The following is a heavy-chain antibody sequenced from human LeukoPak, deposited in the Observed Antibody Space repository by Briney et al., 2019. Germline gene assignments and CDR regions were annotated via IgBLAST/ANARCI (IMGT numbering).Heavy chain of an antibody. CDR1: GGSISDYY. Sequence: PSETLSLTCTVSGGSISDYYWSWIRQPPGKRLEWLGYIYYSGTTNYNPSLKSRVTISVDTSRNRLSLKLSSVTAADTAVYYCARDSSSSWFDSWGQGTLVTVSS. D-gene: IGHD6-13*01. V-gene: IGHV4-59*01. CDR2: IYYSGTT. CDR3: ARDSSSSWFDS. J-gene: IGHJ5*01.